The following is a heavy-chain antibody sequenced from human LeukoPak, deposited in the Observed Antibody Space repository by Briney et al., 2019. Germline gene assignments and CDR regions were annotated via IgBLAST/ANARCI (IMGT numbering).Heavy chain of an antibody. V-gene: IGHV4-59*01. CDR1: GGSISSYY. J-gene: IGHJ4*02. CDR3: ARAECWNRGDCYYFDY. CDR2: IYYSGST. Sequence: MASETLSLTCTVSGGSISSYYWSWIRQPPGKGLEWIGYIYYSGSTNYNPSLKSRVTISVDTSKNQFSLKLSSVTAADTAVYYCARAECWNRGDCYYFDYWGQGTLVTVSS. D-gene: IGHD2-21*02.